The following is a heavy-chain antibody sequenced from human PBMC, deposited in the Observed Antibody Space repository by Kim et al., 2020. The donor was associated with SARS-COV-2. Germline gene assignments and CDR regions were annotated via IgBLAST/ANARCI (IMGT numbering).Heavy chain of an antibody. V-gene: IGHV3-23*01. J-gene: IGHJ4*02. CDR3: AKPYYYDSSGFAFNDY. Sequence: GGSLRLSCAASGFTFSSYAMSWVRQAPGKGLEWVSAISGSGGSTYYADSVKGRFTISRDNSKNTLYLQMNSLRAEDTAVYYCAKPYYYDSSGFAFNDYWGQGTLVTVSS. CDR1: GFTFSSYA. D-gene: IGHD3-22*01. CDR2: ISGSGGST.